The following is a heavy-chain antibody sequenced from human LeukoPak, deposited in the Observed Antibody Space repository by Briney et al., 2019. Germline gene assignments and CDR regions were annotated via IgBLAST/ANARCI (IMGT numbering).Heavy chain of an antibody. D-gene: IGHD3-3*02. Sequence: PSETLSLTYTVSGGSISSSSYYWGWIRQPPGKGLEWIGSIYYSGSTYYNPSLKSRVTTSVDTSKNQFSPKLSSVTAADTAVYYCARYLQGPPIRGVLNYFDYWGQGTLVTVSS. CDR1: GGSISSSSYY. CDR3: ARYLQGPPIRGVLNYFDY. CDR2: IYYSGST. V-gene: IGHV4-39*07. J-gene: IGHJ4*02.